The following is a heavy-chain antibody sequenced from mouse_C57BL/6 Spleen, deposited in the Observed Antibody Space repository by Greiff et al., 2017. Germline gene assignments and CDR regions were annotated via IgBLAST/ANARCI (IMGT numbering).Heavy chain of an antibody. Sequence: EVQLVESGGGLAKPGGSLKLSCAASGFPFSSYTMSWVRQTPEKRLEWVATISGGGGNTYYPDSVKGRFTISRDNAKNTLYLQMSSLRSEDSALYYCARRDLTTRYFDLWGTRTTVSVST. CDR1: GFPFSSYT. D-gene: IGHD2-12*01. CDR2: ISGGGGNT. V-gene: IGHV5-9*01. CDR3: ARRDLTTRYFDL. J-gene: IGHJ1*03.